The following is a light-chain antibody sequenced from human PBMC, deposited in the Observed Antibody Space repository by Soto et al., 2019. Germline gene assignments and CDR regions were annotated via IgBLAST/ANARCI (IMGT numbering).Light chain of an antibody. Sequence: EIVLTQSPGTLSLSPGERATLSCRASQSVSSSYLAWYQQKPGQAPRLLIYGASSRATGILDRFSGSGSGTDFTLTISRLEPEDFAVYYCQQYETFGQGTRLEIK. CDR2: GAS. V-gene: IGKV3-20*01. CDR3: QQYET. CDR1: QSVSSSY. J-gene: IGKJ5*01.